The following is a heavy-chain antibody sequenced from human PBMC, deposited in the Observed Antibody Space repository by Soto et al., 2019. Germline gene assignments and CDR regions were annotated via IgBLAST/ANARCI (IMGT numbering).Heavy chain of an antibody. V-gene: IGHV1-2*02. CDR3: ARVPNYDSSGYYVDY. Sequence: ASVKVSCKASGYTFTGYYMHWVRQAPGQGLEWMGWINPNSGGTNYAQKFQGRVTMTRDTSISTAYMELSRLRSDDTAVYYCARVPNYDSSGYYVDYWGQGTLVTVS. CDR1: GYTFTGYY. D-gene: IGHD3-22*01. J-gene: IGHJ4*02. CDR2: INPNSGGT.